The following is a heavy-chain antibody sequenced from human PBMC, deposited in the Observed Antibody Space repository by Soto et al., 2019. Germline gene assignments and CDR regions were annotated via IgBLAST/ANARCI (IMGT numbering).Heavy chain of an antibody. D-gene: IGHD1-26*01. Sequence: PGGSLRLSCAASGFTFSSYWMSWVRQAPGKGLEWVSAISSSGGSTYYADSVKGRFTISRDNSKNTLYLQMNSLRAEDTAVYYCAKSLYSGPEEFDYWGQGTLVTVSS. CDR2: ISSSGGST. CDR3: AKSLYSGPEEFDY. V-gene: IGHV3-23*01. J-gene: IGHJ4*02. CDR1: GFTFSSYW.